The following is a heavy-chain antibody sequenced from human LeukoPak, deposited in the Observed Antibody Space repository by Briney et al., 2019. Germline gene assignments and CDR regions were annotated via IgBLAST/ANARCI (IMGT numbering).Heavy chain of an antibody. J-gene: IGHJ5*02. CDR2: VSGNGGDI. V-gene: IGHV3-23*01. Sequence: GALRLSCAASGFIFSSQALSWVRQAPGKGLEWVSSVSGNGGDIYYTDSVKGRFTISRDNSRNTLYLQMNSLRADDTAVYYCAKEDRRVRSGFDPWGQGTLVTVSS. CDR1: GFIFSSQA. CDR3: AKEDRRVRSGFDP. D-gene: IGHD1-14*01.